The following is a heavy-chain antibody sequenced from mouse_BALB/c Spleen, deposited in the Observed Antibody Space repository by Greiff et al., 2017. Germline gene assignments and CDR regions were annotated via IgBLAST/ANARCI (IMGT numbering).Heavy chain of an antibody. D-gene: IGHD2-10*02. CDR1: GFTFSSFG. V-gene: IGHV5-17*02. J-gene: IGHJ1*01. CDR2: ISSGSSTI. Sequence: EVKLVESGGGLVQPGGSRKLSCAASGFTFSSFGMHWVRQAPEKGLEWVAYISSGSSTIYYADTVKGRFTISRDNPKNTLFLQMTSLRSEDTAMYYCARSYGNYFWYFDVWGAGTTVTVSS. CDR3: ARSYGNYFWYFDV.